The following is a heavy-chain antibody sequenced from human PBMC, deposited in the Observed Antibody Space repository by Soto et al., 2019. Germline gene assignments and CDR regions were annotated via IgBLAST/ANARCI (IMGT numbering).Heavy chain of an antibody. D-gene: IGHD7-27*01. J-gene: IGHJ2*01. CDR2: IYYSGST. V-gene: IGHV4-59*01. CDR3: ARKNGDYWYFDL. CDR1: GGSISSYY. Sequence: SETLSLTCTVSGGSISSYYWSWIRQPPGKGLEWIGYIYYSGSTNYNPSLKSRVTISVDTSKNQFSLKLSSVTAADTAVYYCARKNGDYWYFDLWGRGTLVTVSS.